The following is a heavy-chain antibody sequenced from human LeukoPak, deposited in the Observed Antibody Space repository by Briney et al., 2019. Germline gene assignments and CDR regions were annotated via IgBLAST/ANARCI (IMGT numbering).Heavy chain of an antibody. CDR1: GGSFSGYY. CDR2: INHSGST. V-gene: IGHV4-34*01. Sequence: KPSETLSLTCAVYGGSFSGYYWSWIRQPPGKGLEWIGEINHSGSTNYNPSLKSRVTISVDTSKNQFSLKLSSVTAADTAVYYCARGGDTAMGTDYWGQGTLVTVSS. D-gene: IGHD5-18*01. CDR3: ARGGDTAMGTDY. J-gene: IGHJ4*02.